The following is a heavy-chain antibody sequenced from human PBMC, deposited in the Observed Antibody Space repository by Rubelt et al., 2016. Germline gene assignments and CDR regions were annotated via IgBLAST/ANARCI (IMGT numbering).Heavy chain of an antibody. Sequence: VKVSCKASGYTFTSYGITWVRQAPGQGLQWMGWISAYNGNTNYAQKLQDRVTMTTDTSTSTAYMELRSLRSDDTAVYYCARPGTPSHSYYMDVWGKGTTVTVSS. V-gene: IGHV1-18*01. CDR3: ARPGTPSHSYYMDV. CDR1: GYTFTSYG. J-gene: IGHJ6*03. D-gene: IGHD3-10*01. CDR2: ISAYNGNT.